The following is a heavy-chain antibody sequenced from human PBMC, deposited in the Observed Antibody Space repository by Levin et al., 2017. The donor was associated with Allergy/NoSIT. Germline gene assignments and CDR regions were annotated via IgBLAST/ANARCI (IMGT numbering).Heavy chain of an antibody. CDR1: GFSFGDYA. CDR2: IGASGDLT. CDR3: AKDGRGGYYSSMPY. D-gene: IGHD3-22*01. V-gene: IGHV3-23*01. J-gene: IGHJ4*02. Sequence: LSLTCAGSGFSFGDYAISWVRQAPGKGLQWVAGIGASGDLTYYADSVKGRFTISRDNFQKTLYLQMNSLRADDTAVYYCAKDGRGGYYSSMPYWGQGTLVTVSS.